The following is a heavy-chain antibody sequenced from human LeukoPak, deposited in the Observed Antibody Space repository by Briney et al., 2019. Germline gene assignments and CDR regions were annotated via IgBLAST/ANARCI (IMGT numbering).Heavy chain of an antibody. J-gene: IGHJ6*02. CDR2: IWYDGSDK. D-gene: IGHD2-8*02. Sequence: GRSLRLSCAASGFTFSSYAMHWVRQAPGKGLEWVAIIWYDGSDKYYADSVKGRFSISRDNFKNTLYLQMNSLRAEDTAVYYCAGVSCTGGSCKPYSYYDMDVWGQGTTVTVSS. CDR1: GFTFSSYA. CDR3: AGVSCTGGSCKPYSYYDMDV. V-gene: IGHV3-33*08.